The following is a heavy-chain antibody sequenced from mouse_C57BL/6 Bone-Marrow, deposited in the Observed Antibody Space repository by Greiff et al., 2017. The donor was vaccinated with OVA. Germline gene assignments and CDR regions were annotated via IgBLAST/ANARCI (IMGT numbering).Heavy chain of an antibody. CDR3: ARRGWLLLWYFDV. D-gene: IGHD2-3*01. Sequence: EVMLVESGGGLVQPGGSLSLSCAASGFTFTDYYMSWVRQPPGKALEWLGFIRNKANGYTTEYSASVKGRFTISRDNSQSILYLQMNALRAEDSATYYCARRGWLLLWYFDVWGTGTTVTVSS. CDR2: IRNKANGYTT. J-gene: IGHJ1*03. CDR1: GFTFTDYY. V-gene: IGHV7-3*01.